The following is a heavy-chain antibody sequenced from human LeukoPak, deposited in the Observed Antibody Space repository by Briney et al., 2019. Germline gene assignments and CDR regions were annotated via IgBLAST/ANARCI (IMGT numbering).Heavy chain of an antibody. CDR2: INHSGST. V-gene: IGHV4-34*01. Sequence: SETLSLTCAVYGGSFSGYHWSWIRQPPGKGLEWIGEINHSGSTNYNPSLKSRVTISVDTSKNQFSLKLSSVTAADTAVYYCARDVAAAGTGYWGQGTLVTVSS. J-gene: IGHJ4*02. CDR1: GGSFSGYH. D-gene: IGHD6-13*01. CDR3: ARDVAAAGTGY.